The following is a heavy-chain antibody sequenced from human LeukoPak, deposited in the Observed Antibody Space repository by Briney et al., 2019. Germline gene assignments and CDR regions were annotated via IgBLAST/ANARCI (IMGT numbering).Heavy chain of an antibody. CDR2: IWYDGSDK. J-gene: IGHJ4*02. CDR3: GKDLGSNGNYLDRVDY. V-gene: IGHV3-33*06. Sequence: GGSLRLSYTVSGFTFTIYCVHSVRQAPGKGLEWLIIIWYDGSDKYYADSVKGRFNISRGNSKNTLYLQMNSQRAEDRAVYTCGKDLGSNGNYLDRVDYWGQGTLVTVSS. CDR1: GFTFTIYC. D-gene: IGHD3-22*01.